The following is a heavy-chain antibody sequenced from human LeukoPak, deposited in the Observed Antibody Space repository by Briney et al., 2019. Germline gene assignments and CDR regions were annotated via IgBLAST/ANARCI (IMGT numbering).Heavy chain of an antibody. CDR1: GFTFSSYA. J-gene: IGHJ4*02. Sequence: PGGSLRLSCAASGFTFSSYAMHWVRQAPGKGLEWVAVISYDGSNKYYADSVKGRFTISRDNSKNTLYLQMNSLRAEDTAVYYCARGPRWYPGPIDYWGQGTLVTVSS. D-gene: IGHD4-23*01. CDR2: ISYDGSNK. CDR3: ARGPRWYPGPIDY. V-gene: IGHV3-30*04.